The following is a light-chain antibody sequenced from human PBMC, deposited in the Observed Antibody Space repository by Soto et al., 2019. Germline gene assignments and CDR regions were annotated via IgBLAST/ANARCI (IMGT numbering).Light chain of an antibody. V-gene: IGKV3-11*01. Sequence: EIVLTQSPATLSLSPGERATLSCRASQSVSTSLAWYQQKPGQAPRLLIYDASNRATGIPARFSGSGSGTDFTLTISSLDPEDFAVYYCQRRSNWLTFGGGTKVEIK. CDR1: QSVSTS. CDR3: QRRSNWLT. J-gene: IGKJ4*01. CDR2: DAS.